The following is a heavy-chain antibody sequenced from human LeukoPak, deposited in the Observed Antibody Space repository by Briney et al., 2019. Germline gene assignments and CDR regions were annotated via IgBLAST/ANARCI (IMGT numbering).Heavy chain of an antibody. Sequence: GGSLRLSCVASGFTFSIYVMSWVRQAPGKGLEWVSSITGNGGSTYYTDSVKGRFTISRDNCKNTLYLQMNSLRAEDTAVYYCAKGIEVVVAATSSYYYGMDVWGQGTTVTVSS. V-gene: IGHV3-23*01. CDR2: ITGNGGST. J-gene: IGHJ6*02. CDR1: GFTFSIYV. CDR3: AKGIEVVVAATSSYYYGMDV. D-gene: IGHD2-15*01.